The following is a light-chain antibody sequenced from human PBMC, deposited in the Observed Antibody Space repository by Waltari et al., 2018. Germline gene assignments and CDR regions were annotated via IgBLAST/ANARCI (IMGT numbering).Light chain of an antibody. V-gene: IGLV2-14*03. J-gene: IGLJ3*02. Sequence: QSALTQSASVSGSPGQSITISCTGTSSDVGACNYVSWYQHHPGKAPKLMIYDVSKRPSGVSNRFSASKSGNTASLTISGLQAEDEADYYCTSYTTTFTWVFGGGTKLTVL. CDR3: TSYTTTFTWV. CDR1: SSDVGACNY. CDR2: DVS.